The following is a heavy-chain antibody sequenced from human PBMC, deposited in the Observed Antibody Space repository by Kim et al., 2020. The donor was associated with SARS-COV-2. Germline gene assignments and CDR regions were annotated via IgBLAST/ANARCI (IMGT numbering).Heavy chain of an antibody. CDR1: GFTFSSYG. CDR2: IWYDGSNK. D-gene: IGHD3-22*01. V-gene: IGHV3-33*06. CDR3: AKEGGYDSSGLQFDP. Sequence: GGSLRLSCAASGFTFSSYGMHWVRQAPGKGLEWVAVIWYDGSNKYYADSVKGRFTISRDNSKNTLYLQMNSLRAEDTAVYYCAKEGGYDSSGLQFDPWGQGTLVTVSS. J-gene: IGHJ5*02.